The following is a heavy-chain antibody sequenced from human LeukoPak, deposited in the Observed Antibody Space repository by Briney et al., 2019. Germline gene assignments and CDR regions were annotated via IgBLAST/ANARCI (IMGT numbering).Heavy chain of an antibody. V-gene: IGHV4-4*07. CDR2: IYTSGST. CDR1: GGSISSYY. J-gene: IGHJ6*02. Sequence: SETLSLTCTVSGGSISSYYWSWIRQPAGKGLEWIGRIYTSGSTNYNPSLKSRVTISVDTSKNQFSLKLSSVTAADTAVYYCARIMVRGSLIGMYVWGQGTTVTVSS. CDR3: ARIMVRGSLIGMYV. D-gene: IGHD3-10*01.